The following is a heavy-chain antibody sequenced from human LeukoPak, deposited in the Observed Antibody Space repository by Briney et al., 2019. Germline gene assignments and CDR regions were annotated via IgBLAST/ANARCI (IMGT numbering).Heavy chain of an antibody. Sequence: GASVKVSCKASGYTFTGYYIHWVRQAPGQGLEWMGRINPNSGGTNYAQNFQGRVTMTRDTSISTAYMELSRLRSDDTAVYYCARDWDFWSGYYPGYYYYGMDVWGQGTTVTVSS. J-gene: IGHJ6*02. V-gene: IGHV1-2*06. D-gene: IGHD3-3*01. CDR2: INPNSGGT. CDR3: ARDWDFWSGYYPGYYYYGMDV. CDR1: GYTFTGYY.